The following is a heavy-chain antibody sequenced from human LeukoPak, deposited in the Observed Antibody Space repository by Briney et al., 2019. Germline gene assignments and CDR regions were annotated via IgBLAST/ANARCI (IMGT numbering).Heavy chain of an antibody. CDR1: GFTVSNDY. V-gene: IGHV3-66*02. CDR2: IYGDGTT. CDR3: ARDRAGAQSWVALDP. D-gene: IGHD3-10*01. Sequence: PGGSLRLSCAASGFTVSNDYMAWVRQAPGRGLEWVSLIYGDGTTFYTDSVKGRFTISRDNFNNTLYLQMSSLRPEDTALYYCARDRAGAQSWVALDPWGQGTLVTVSS. J-gene: IGHJ5*02.